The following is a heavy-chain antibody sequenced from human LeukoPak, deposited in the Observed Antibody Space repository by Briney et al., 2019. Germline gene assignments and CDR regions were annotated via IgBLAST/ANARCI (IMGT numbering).Heavy chain of an antibody. Sequence: GGPLSLSCAASGITLSNYGMSWVRQAPGRGLEWVAGISGSGGSTNYTDSVKGRFTISRDNPKNSPYLQMNSLRAEDTAVYFCATRGVVIRVILVGFHKEAYYFDSCGQGALVTVSS. V-gene: IGHV3-23*01. CDR3: ATRGVVIRVILVGFHKEAYYFDS. CDR1: GITLSNYG. CDR2: ISGSGGST. D-gene: IGHD3-10*01. J-gene: IGHJ4*02.